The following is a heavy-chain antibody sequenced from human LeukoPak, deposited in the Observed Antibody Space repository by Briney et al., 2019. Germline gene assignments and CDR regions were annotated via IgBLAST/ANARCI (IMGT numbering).Heavy chain of an antibody. V-gene: IGHV1-8*02. CDR1: GGTFSSYA. CDR2: MNPNSGNT. CDR3: ARADRSGWSEVWYFDY. D-gene: IGHD6-19*01. J-gene: IGHJ4*02. Sequence: ASVKVSCRASGGTFSSYAISWVRQATGQGLEWMGWMNPNSGNTGYAQKFQGRVTMTRNTSISTAYMELSSLRSEDTAVYYCARADRSGWSEVWYFDYWGQGTLVTVSS.